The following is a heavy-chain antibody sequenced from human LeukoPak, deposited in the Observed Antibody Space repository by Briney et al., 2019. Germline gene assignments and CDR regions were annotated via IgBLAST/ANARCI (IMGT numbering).Heavy chain of an antibody. Sequence: PSETLSLTCTVSGGSISSCYWSWIRQPPGKGLEWIGYIYYSGSTNYNPSLKSRVTMSVDTSKNQFSLKLSSVTAADTAVYYCARGPMVRGVIITGDFDYWGQGTLVTVSS. CDR1: GGSISSCY. CDR3: ARGPMVRGVIITGDFDY. CDR2: IYYSGST. J-gene: IGHJ4*02. D-gene: IGHD3-10*01. V-gene: IGHV4-59*01.